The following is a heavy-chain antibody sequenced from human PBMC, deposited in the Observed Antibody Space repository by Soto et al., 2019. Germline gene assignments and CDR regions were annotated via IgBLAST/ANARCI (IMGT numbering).Heavy chain of an antibody. J-gene: IGHJ6*02. D-gene: IGHD2-15*01. Sequence: EVQLVESGGGLVQPGGSLRLSCAASGFTFSTYGMNWVRQAPGKGLEWISYISSSSSNIYYADSVKGRFTISRDNAKNSLYLQMNSLRDEQTAVYYIARYCGGGSCYPTHFLYPMDVWGQGTTVTVSS. CDR1: GFTFSTYG. CDR3: ARYCGGGSCYPTHFLYPMDV. CDR2: ISSSSSNI. V-gene: IGHV3-48*02.